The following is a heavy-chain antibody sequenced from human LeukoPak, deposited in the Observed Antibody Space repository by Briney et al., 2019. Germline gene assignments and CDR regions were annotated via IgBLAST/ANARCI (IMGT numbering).Heavy chain of an antibody. CDR3: ARHHCSSTSCYPDI. V-gene: IGHV5-51*01. D-gene: IGHD2-2*01. Sequence: GESLKISCKGSGYSFTSYWIGWVRQMPGKGLEWMGIIYPGDSGTRYSPSFQGQVTISADKFISTAYLQWSSLKASDTAMYYCARHHCSSTSCYPDIWGQGTMVTVSS. CDR2: IYPGDSGT. CDR1: GYSFTSYW. J-gene: IGHJ3*02.